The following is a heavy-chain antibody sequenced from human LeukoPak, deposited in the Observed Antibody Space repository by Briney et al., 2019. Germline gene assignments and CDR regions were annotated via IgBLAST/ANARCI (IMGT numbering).Heavy chain of an antibody. CDR3: AREGGGTYYDFWSGPDY. Sequence: SETLSLTCTVSGGSISSGDYYWSWIRQPPGKGLEWIGYIYYSGSTYYNPSLKSRVTISVDTSKNQFSLKLSSVTAADTAVYYCAREGGGTYYDFWSGPDYWGQGTLVTVSS. V-gene: IGHV4-30-4*08. CDR1: GGSISSGDYY. D-gene: IGHD3-3*01. CDR2: IYYSGST. J-gene: IGHJ4*02.